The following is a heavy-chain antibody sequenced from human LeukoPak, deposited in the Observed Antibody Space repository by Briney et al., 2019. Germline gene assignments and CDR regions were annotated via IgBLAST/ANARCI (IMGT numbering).Heavy chain of an antibody. CDR1: GFPFSDYA. CDR2: VHGDGNNI. CDR3: ARAKGGVPTAY. V-gene: IGHV3-74*01. J-gene: IGHJ4*02. D-gene: IGHD3-16*01. Sequence: GGSLRLSCAASGFPFSDYAMYWVRQAPGKGLVWVSRVHGDGNNIGYADSVKGRFTISRDNAKNTLYLQMNSLRPEDTAAYYCARAKGGVPTAYWGKGPLVIVSS.